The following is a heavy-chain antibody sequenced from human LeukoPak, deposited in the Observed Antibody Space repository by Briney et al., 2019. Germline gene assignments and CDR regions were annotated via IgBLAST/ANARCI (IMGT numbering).Heavy chain of an antibody. Sequence: SETLSLTCTASGGSISSYHWSWIRQPPGKGLEWLGYIYYSGSTNYNPSLKSRVTISVDTSKSQFSLKLTSVTAADTAVYYCARRDGYCSGGTCGYFYMDVWGKGTTVTVSS. CDR1: GGSISSYH. V-gene: IGHV4-59*08. CDR2: IYYSGST. J-gene: IGHJ6*03. D-gene: IGHD2-15*01. CDR3: ARRDGYCSGGTCGYFYMDV.